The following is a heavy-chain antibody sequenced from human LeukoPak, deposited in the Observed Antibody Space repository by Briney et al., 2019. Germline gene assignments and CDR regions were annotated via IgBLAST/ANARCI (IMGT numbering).Heavy chain of an antibody. J-gene: IGHJ4*02. V-gene: IGHV3-23*01. Sequence: GGSLRLSCAASGLIFSTYTMSWVRQRPGKGLEWVSTISPSGDITQYADSVKGHFTISRDNSESTLFLQMTSLRAEDTAVYYCARKSSGHYPFDCWGQGTLVTVSS. CDR2: ISPSGDIT. CDR3: ARKSSGHYPFDC. D-gene: IGHD3-22*01. CDR1: GLIFSTYT.